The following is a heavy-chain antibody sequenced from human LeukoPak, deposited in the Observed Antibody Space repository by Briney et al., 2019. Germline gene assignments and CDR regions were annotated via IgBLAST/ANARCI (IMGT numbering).Heavy chain of an antibody. D-gene: IGHD6-13*01. Sequence: SGTLSLTCAVYGGSFSGNYWSWMRQPPGKGLEWIGEINHSGSTNYNPSLKSRVTISVDTSKNQFSLKLSSVTAADTAVYYCARVAAAGTVVDYWGQGTLVTVSS. CDR3: ARVAAAGTVVDY. CDR1: GGSFSGNY. V-gene: IGHV4-34*01. CDR2: INHSGST. J-gene: IGHJ4*02.